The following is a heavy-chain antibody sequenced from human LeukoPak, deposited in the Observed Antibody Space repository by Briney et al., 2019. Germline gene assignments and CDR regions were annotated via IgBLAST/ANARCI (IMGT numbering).Heavy chain of an antibody. V-gene: IGHV4-39*01. Sequence: PSETLSLTCTVSGGSISSSSYYWGWIRQPPGKGLEWIGCIYYSGSTYYNPSLKSRVTISVDTSKNQFSLKLSSATAADTAVYYCATTHSGYDFGDWFDPWGQGTLVTVSS. CDR1: GGSISSSSYY. CDR2: IYYSGST. D-gene: IGHD5-12*01. J-gene: IGHJ5*02. CDR3: ATTHSGYDFGDWFDP.